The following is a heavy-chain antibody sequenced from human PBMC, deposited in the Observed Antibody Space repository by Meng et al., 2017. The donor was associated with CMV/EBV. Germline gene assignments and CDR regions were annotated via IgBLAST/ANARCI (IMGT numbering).Heavy chain of an antibody. D-gene: IGHD3-22*01. V-gene: IGHV3-30*02. CDR3: AKWAYYYDSSGTNYFDY. CDR1: GFTFSSYG. Sequence: GGSLRLSCAASGFTFSSYGMHWVRQAPGKGLEWVAFIRYDGSNKYYADSVKGRFTISRDNSKNTLYLQMNSLRAEDTAVYYCAKWAYYYDSSGTNYFDYWGQRTLVTVSS. J-gene: IGHJ4*02. CDR2: IRYDGSNK.